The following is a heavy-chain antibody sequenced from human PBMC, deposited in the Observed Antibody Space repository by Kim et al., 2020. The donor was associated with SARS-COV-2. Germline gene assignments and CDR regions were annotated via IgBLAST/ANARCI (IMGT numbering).Heavy chain of an antibody. J-gene: IGHJ4*02. V-gene: IGHV1-3*01. CDR2: INAGNGNT. CDR3: ARDRGYCSGGSCSHFDY. D-gene: IGHD2-15*01. CDR1: GYTFTSYA. Sequence: ASVKVSCKASGYTFTSYAMHWVRQAPGQRLEWMGWINAGNGNTKYSQKFQGRVTITRDTSASTAYMELSSLRSEDTAVYYCARDRGYCSGGSCSHFDYWGQGTLVTVSS.